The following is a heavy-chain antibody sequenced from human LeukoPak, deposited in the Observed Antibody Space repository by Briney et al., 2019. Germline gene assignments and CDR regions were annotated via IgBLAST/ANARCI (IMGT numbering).Heavy chain of an antibody. Sequence: GGSLRLSCAASGFTFSSYWMSWVRQAPGKGLEWVANIKQDGSEKYYVDSVKGRFTMSRDNAQNSIYLQMNSLRAEDTAMYYCARGYCDNAICYLDAFDIWGQGTMVTVSS. D-gene: IGHD2-8*01. V-gene: IGHV3-7*01. CDR2: IKQDGSEK. CDR1: GFTFSSYW. CDR3: ARGYCDNAICYLDAFDI. J-gene: IGHJ3*02.